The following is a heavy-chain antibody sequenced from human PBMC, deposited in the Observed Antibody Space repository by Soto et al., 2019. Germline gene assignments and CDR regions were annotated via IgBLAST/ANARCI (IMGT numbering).Heavy chain of an antibody. CDR3: ARSTPYYYDSSGYYYPRSLGY. Sequence: ASVKVSCKASGYTFTGYYMHWVRQAPGQGLEWMGWINPNSGGTNYAQKFQGRVTMTRDTSISTAYMELSSLRSEDTAVYYCARSTPYYYDSSGYYYPRSLGYWGQGTLVTVSS. CDR1: GYTFTGYY. D-gene: IGHD3-22*01. J-gene: IGHJ4*02. CDR2: INPNSGGT. V-gene: IGHV1-2*02.